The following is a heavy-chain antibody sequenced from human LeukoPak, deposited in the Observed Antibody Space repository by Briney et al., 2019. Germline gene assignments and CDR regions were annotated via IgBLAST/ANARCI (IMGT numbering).Heavy chain of an antibody. D-gene: IGHD1-26*01. CDR1: GFTFSGSA. CDR3: AVGATGENTVSGY. Sequence: GGSLRLSCAASGFTFSGSAMHWVRQASGKGLEWVGRIRSKANSYATAYAASVKGRFTISRDDSKNTAYLQMNSLKTEDTAVYYCAVGATGENTVSGYWGQGTLVTVSS. J-gene: IGHJ4*02. V-gene: IGHV3-73*01. CDR2: IRSKANSYAT.